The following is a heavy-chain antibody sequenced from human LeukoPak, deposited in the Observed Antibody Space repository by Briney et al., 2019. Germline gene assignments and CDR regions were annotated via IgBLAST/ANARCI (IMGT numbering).Heavy chain of an antibody. Sequence: SETLSLTCAVYGGSFSGYYWSWIRQPPGKGLEWIGAFYHSGNTYYNPSLKNRVTVSVDTSKNQFSLKLSSVTAADTAVYYCARTPHSSNSYFDYWGQGILVTVSS. V-gene: IGHV4-34*01. J-gene: IGHJ4*02. D-gene: IGHD2/OR15-2a*01. CDR2: FYHSGNT. CDR3: ARTPHSSNSYFDY. CDR1: GGSFSGYY.